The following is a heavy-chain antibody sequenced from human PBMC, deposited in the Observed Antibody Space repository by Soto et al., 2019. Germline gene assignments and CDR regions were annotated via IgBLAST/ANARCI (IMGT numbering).Heavy chain of an antibody. J-gene: IGHJ4*02. CDR2: TWYDGSEN. V-gene: IGHV3-33*01. Sequence: QVQLVESGGGVVQPGTSLRLSCAASGFTFATYGMHWVRQPPGKGLQWVAVTWYDGSENFYGDSVKGRFTISRDSSKNTLNLQMDSLTAEDTAVYYCATGFYSSSIGHWGQGTLVTVTS. D-gene: IGHD3-22*01. CDR3: ATGFYSSSIGH. CDR1: GFTFATYG.